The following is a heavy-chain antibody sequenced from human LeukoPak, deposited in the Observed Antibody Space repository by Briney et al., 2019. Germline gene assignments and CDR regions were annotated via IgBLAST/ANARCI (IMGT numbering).Heavy chain of an antibody. CDR1: GYTFTGYY. J-gene: IGHJ4*02. D-gene: IGHD3-10*01. Sequence: ASVKVSCKASGYTFTGYYMHWVRQAPGQGLEWMGWINPNSGGTNYAQKFQGRVTMTRDTSISTAYMELSRLRSDDTAVYYCARDPDYDGSGLYYFDYWGQGTLVTVSS. V-gene: IGHV1-2*02. CDR2: INPNSGGT. CDR3: ARDPDYDGSGLYYFDY.